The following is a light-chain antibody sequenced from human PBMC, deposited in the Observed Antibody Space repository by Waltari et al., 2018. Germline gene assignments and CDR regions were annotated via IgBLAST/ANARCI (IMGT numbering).Light chain of an antibody. CDR3: QQYTSFSLT. CDR2: KAS. J-gene: IGKJ4*01. CDR1: QSISSC. V-gene: IGKV1-5*03. Sequence: DIQLTQPPSSLPASIGERVTFPCRASQSISSCLAWYQQKPGKAPKLLISKASTLESGVPSRFSGSGSGTEFTLTISSLQPDDFAAYYCQQYTSFSLTFGGGTTVEIK.